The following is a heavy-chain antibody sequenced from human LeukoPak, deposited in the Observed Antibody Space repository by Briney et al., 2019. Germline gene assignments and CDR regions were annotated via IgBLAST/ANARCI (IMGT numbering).Heavy chain of an antibody. CDR1: GFTCSSYE. Sequence: GGSLRLSCAASGFTCSSYEMNWVRQAPGKGLEWVSYISSSGSTIYYADSVKGRFTISRDNAKSSLYLQMNSLRAEDTAVYYCARARSYYDSSGYGDYWGQGTLVTVSS. V-gene: IGHV3-48*03. D-gene: IGHD3-22*01. CDR3: ARARSYYDSSGYGDY. CDR2: ISSSGSTI. J-gene: IGHJ4*02.